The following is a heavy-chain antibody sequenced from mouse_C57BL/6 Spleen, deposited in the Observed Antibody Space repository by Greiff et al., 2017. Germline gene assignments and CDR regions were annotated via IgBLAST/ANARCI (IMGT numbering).Heavy chain of an antibody. CDR2: IRLKSDNYAT. Sequence: EVKLVESGGGLVQPGGSMKLSCVASGFTFSNYWMNWVRQSPEKGLEWVAQIRLKSDNYATNYAESVKGRFTISRDDSKSSVYLQMNNLRAEDTGIYYCTRLAYNAMDYWGQGTSVTVSS. CDR3: TRLAYNAMDY. V-gene: IGHV6-3*01. D-gene: IGHD1-3*01. J-gene: IGHJ4*01. CDR1: GFTFSNYW.